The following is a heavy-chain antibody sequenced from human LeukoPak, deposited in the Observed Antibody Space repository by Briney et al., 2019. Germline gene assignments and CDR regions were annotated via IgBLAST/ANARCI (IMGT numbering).Heavy chain of an antibody. CDR3: ARSPSRDGYNLVG. V-gene: IGHV1-2*02. Sequence: SVKVSCKASGYTFTGYYMHWVRQAPGQGLEWMGWINPNSGGTNYAQKFQGRVTMTRDTSISTAYMELSRLRSDDTAVYYCARSPSRDGYNLVGWGQGTLVTVSS. CDR1: GYTFTGYY. J-gene: IGHJ4*02. D-gene: IGHD5-24*01. CDR2: INPNSGGT.